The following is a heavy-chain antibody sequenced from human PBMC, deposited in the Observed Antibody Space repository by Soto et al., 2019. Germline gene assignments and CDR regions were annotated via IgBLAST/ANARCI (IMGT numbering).Heavy chain of an antibody. CDR1: GFTFSSYA. D-gene: IGHD2-15*01. CDR2: ISGSGGST. V-gene: IGHV3-23*01. Sequence: GGSLRLSCAASGFTFSSYAMSWVRQAPGKGLEWVSAISGSGGSTYYADSVKGRFTISRDNSKNTLYLQMNSLRAEDTAVYYCAKETDIDGVAASLVGYWGQGTLVTVSS. CDR3: AKETDIDGVAASLVGY. J-gene: IGHJ4*02.